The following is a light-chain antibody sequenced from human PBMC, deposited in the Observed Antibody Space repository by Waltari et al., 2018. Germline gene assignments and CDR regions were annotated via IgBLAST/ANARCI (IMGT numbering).Light chain of an antibody. CDR3: QNHERLPAT. J-gene: IGKJ1*01. Sequence: EIVLTQSPGTLSLSPGERATLSCRASQRISRYLAWYQQKPDQAPRLLIYAASTRATGIPDRFSGSGSGTDFSLSISRLEPEDFAVYYCQNHERLPATFGQGTKVEIK. CDR2: AAS. CDR1: QRISRY. V-gene: IGKV3-20*01.